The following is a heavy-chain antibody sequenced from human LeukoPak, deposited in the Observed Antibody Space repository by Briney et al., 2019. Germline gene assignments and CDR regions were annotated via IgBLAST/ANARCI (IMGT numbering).Heavy chain of an antibody. CDR3: ARDLTSDAFDV. Sequence: ASVKVSCKASGYTSIGYYMHWMRQAPGQGLEWLGWINPNSGATNYPQTFQGRVTITRDTSISTAYMELSSLTSDDTAMYYCARDLTSDAFDVWGQGTMITVSS. CDR2: INPNSGAT. V-gene: IGHV1-2*02. J-gene: IGHJ3*01. CDR1: GYTSIGYY.